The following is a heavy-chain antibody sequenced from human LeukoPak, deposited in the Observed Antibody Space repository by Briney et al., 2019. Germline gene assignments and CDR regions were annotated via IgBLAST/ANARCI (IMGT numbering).Heavy chain of an antibody. CDR3: ARNKGVYGDYKYCYGMDV. CDR2: IIPILTTT. D-gene: IGHD4-17*01. CDR1: GGSFSSYA. V-gene: IGHV1-69*10. Sequence: SVKVSCKASGGSFSSYAVNWVRQAPGQGLEWMGDIIPILTTTNYAQNFQDRVTLTADKSTSTAYMELRSLTSEDTAVYYCARNKGVYGDYKYCYGMDVWGQGTTVTVSS. J-gene: IGHJ6*02.